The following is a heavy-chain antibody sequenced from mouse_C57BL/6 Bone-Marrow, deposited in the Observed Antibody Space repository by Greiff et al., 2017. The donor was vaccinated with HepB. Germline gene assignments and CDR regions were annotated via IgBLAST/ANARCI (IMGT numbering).Heavy chain of an antibody. CDR2: IYPGDGDT. CDR3: AEGYPAGFAY. CDR1: GYAFSSSW. J-gene: IGHJ3*01. V-gene: IGHV1-82*01. Sequence: VQLQQSGPELVKPGASVKISCKASGYAFSSSWMNWVKQRPGKGLEWIGRIYPGDGDTNYNGKFKGKATLTADKSSSTAYMQLSSLPSEDSAVYCCAEGYPAGFAYGGQGTLVTVSA.